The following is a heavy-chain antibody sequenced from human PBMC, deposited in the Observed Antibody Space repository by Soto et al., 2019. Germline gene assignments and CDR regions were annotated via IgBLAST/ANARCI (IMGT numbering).Heavy chain of an antibody. V-gene: IGHV3-66*01. CDR2: IYPGGRT. CDR3: ATSSPGGWYLNS. D-gene: IGHD6-19*01. CDR1: GFTVSTNY. Sequence: PGGSLRLSCAASGFTVSTNYMSWVRQAPGKGLEWVSIIYPGGRTFYADSVKGRFIISRDNSKNALYLQMDSLTAEDTAVYYCATSSPGGWYLNSWGQGTLVTVSS. J-gene: IGHJ4*02.